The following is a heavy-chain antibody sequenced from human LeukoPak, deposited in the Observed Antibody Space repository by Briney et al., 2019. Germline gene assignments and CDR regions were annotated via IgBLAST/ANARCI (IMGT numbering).Heavy chain of an antibody. CDR1: GFTFSSYS. D-gene: IGHD5-12*01. V-gene: IGHV3-21*01. J-gene: IGHJ3*02. CDR2: ISSSSSYI. CDR3: ARGDSGYENDAFDI. Sequence: GGSLRLSCAASGFTFSSYSMNWVRQAPGKGLEWVSSISSSSSYIYYADSVKGRFTISRDNAKNSLYLQMNSLRAEDTAVYYCARGDSGYENDAFDIWGQGTMVTVSS.